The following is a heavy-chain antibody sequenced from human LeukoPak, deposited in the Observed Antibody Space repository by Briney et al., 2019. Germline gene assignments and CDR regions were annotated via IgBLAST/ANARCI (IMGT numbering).Heavy chain of an antibody. CDR3: AREDHSNYNY. V-gene: IGHV3-7*01. CDR1: GFTLSSYW. J-gene: IGHJ4*02. CDR2: IKQDGTEK. Sequence: GGSLRLSCAASGFTLSSYWMSWVRQAPGKGLEWVASIKQDGTEKFYVDSVKGRFTISKDNAKNSLYLQMNSLRAEDTAVYYCAREDHSNYNYWGQGTLATVSS. D-gene: IGHD4-11*01.